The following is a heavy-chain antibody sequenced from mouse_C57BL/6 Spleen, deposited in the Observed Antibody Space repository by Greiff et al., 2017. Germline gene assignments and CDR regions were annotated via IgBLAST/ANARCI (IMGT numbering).Heavy chain of an antibody. CDR3: ARALYYYGSSPDY. D-gene: IGHD1-1*01. J-gene: IGHJ2*01. CDR2: IDPSDSET. Sequence: QVQLQQPGAELVRPGSSVKLSCKASGYTFTSYWMHWVKQRPIQGLEWIGNIDPSDSETHYNQKFKDKATLTVEKSSSTAYMQLSSLTSEDSAVYYCARALYYYGSSPDYWGQGTTLTVSS. CDR1: GYTFTSYW. V-gene: IGHV1-52*01.